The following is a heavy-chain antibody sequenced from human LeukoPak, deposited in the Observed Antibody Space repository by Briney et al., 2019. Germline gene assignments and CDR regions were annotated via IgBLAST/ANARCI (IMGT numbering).Heavy chain of an antibody. CDR3: AKDYGPGYDFWSGYPILAFDY. CDR1: GFTFSSYA. Sequence: GGSLRLSCAASGFTFSSYAMSWVRQAPGKGLEWVSAISDSGGSTYYADSVKGRFTISRDNSKNTLYLQMNSLRAEDTAVYYCAKDYGPGYDFWSGYPILAFDYWGQGTLVTVSS. V-gene: IGHV3-23*01. J-gene: IGHJ4*02. CDR2: ISDSGGST. D-gene: IGHD3-3*01.